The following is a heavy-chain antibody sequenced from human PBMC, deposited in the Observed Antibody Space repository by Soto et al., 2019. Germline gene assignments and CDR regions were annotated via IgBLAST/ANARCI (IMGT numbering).Heavy chain of an antibody. V-gene: IGHV1-69*01. D-gene: IGHD3-10*01. J-gene: IGHJ4*02. CDR1: GGIFSTYA. Sequence: QVQLVQSGAEVKKPGSSEKVSCKASGGIFSTYAISWLRQAPGQGLEWMGGIIPIFGTPNYAQRFQGRVTITADESTTTAYMELSRLKSEDTAVYYCVRDRDDYGSGNYYNRIDFWGQGTLVTVSS. CDR3: VRDRDDYGSGNYYNRIDF. CDR2: IIPIFGTP.